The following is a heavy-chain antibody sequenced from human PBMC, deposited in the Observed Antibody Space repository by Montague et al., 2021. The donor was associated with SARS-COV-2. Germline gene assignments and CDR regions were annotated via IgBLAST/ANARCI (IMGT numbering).Heavy chain of an antibody. D-gene: IGHD3-9*01. CDR3: ARHQPYSVLLTGNPFDV. V-gene: IGHV4-39*01. CDR2: TYYSGNS. CDR1: GGSVSSGTYY. J-gene: IGHJ3*01. Sequence: SETLSLTCTVSGGSVSSGTYYWGWIRQPPGKGLEWIGSTYYSGNSDYNPSLKSRATIFVDTSKNQFSLQLSSVTAADTAVYYCARHQPYSVLLTGNPFDVWGQGTMVTVSS.